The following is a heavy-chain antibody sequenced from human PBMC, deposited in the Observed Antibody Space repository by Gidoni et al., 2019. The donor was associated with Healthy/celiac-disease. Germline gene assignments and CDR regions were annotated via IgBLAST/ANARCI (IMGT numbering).Heavy chain of an antibody. Sequence: QVQLAESGGGVVQPGRSLRLSCAQSGFTLCSYGMHWVRQAPGQGLGWVAVIWYDGSNKYYADSVKGRFTISRDNSKNTLYLQMNSLRAEDTAVYYCARDSATVTTGIFDYWGQGTLVTVSS. V-gene: IGHV3-33*01. D-gene: IGHD4-4*01. CDR3: ARDSATVTTGIFDY. J-gene: IGHJ4*02. CDR1: GFTLCSYG. CDR2: IWYDGSNK.